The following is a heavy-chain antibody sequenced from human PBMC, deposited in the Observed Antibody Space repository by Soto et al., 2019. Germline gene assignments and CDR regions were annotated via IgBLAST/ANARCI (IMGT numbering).Heavy chain of an antibody. J-gene: IGHJ6*02. CDR1: GFTFSSYA. CDR2: VSAGGDMT. D-gene: IGHD3-10*01. Sequence: DVQLLESGGDLVQPGGSLRLSCAASGFTFSSYAMSWVRQAPGKGLEWVSSVSAGGDMTYYSDSVKGRFTISRVNSNNALFLQMTSLRAEDTALYYCARGDRGGSGSPASYYYSGLDVWGQGTTVTVSS. CDR3: ARGDRGGSGSPASYYYSGLDV. V-gene: IGHV3-23*01.